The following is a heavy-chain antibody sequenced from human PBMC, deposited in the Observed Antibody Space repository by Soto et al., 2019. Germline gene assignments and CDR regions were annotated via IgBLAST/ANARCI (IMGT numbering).Heavy chain of an antibody. J-gene: IGHJ6*02. Sequence: QVQLVQSGAEVKKPGSSVKVSCKVSGGTFSNYAIDWVRLAPGHGLEWMGGIVPIFGTTYYTQKFQGRAKIIADESTPTAYLEMSSLRSEDTAIYYCARVEAVAGLYNYHGLDVWGQGTAVTVSS. CDR3: ARVEAVAGLYNYHGLDV. CDR1: GGTFSNYA. CDR2: IVPIFGTT. V-gene: IGHV1-69*12. D-gene: IGHD6-19*01.